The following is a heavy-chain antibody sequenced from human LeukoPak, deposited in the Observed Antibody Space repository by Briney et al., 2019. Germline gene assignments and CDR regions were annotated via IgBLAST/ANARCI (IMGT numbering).Heavy chain of an antibody. Sequence: GASVKVSCMASGYTFTAYNMYRVRQAPGQGLEWMGWINPNSGVTNYAQKFLSRVTMARDPSISTAYMELNRLRSDDTAVYYCAVIAAAGTQLDYWGQGTLVTVSS. V-gene: IGHV1-2*02. J-gene: IGHJ4*02. CDR3: AVIAAAGTQLDY. CDR2: INPNSGVT. D-gene: IGHD6-13*01. CDR1: GYTFTAYN.